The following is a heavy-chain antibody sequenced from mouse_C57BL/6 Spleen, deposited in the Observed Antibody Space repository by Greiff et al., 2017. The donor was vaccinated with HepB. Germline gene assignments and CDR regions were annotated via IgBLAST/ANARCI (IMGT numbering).Heavy chain of an antibody. CDR3: ARTGIYGNYDY. CDR2: IYPGDGDT. D-gene: IGHD2-1*01. CDR1: GYAFSSYW. Sequence: QVQLQQSGAELVKPGASVKISCKASGYAFSSYWMNWVKQRPGKGLEWIGQIYPGDGDTNYNGKFKGKATLTADKSSSTAYMQLSSLTSEDSAVYFCARTGIYGNYDYWGQGTTLTVSS. J-gene: IGHJ2*01. V-gene: IGHV1-80*01.